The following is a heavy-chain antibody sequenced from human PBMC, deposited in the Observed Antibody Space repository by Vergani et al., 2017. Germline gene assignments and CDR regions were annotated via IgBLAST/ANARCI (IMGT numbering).Heavy chain of an antibody. J-gene: IGHJ5*02. CDR3: ARDLRLLYNRFDP. Sequence: VQLVQSGAEVKKPGATMKISCKVSGYTFTDHYMHWVKQAPGKGLEWVAVTWYDGNNKQYADSVKGRFTISRDNSKSTMYLQMNSLRDEDTGVYYCARDLRLLYNRFDPWGQGTLVTVSS. CDR2: TWYDGNNK. CDR1: GYTFTDHY. V-gene: IGHV3-33*01. D-gene: IGHD1-14*01.